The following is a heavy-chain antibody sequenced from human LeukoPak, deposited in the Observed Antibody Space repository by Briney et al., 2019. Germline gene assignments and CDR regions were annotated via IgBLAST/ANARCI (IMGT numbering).Heavy chain of an antibody. J-gene: IGHJ4*02. D-gene: IGHD4-23*01. Sequence: PAGGSLRLSCAVPGFAFGSEAMSWVRQSPARGLEWVASISPGGGTTYYADYVKGRFIISRDNSMNTLHLQMNSLRAEDTAVYYCIGYGGYSVWGQGTLVTVSP. CDR1: GFAFGSEA. CDR3: IGYGGYSV. V-gene: IGHV3-23*01. CDR2: ISPGGGTT.